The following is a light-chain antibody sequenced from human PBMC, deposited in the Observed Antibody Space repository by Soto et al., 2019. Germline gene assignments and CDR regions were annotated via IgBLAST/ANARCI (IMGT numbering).Light chain of an antibody. Sequence: EIVLTQSPGPLSLSPGERATLSCRASQSVSNNYLAWYQQKPGQARRLLIYGASNRATGIPDRFSGSGSGTDFTLTISRLEPEDFAVYYCQQYGSSGTLGQGTKVDIK. CDR2: GAS. CDR1: QSVSNNY. V-gene: IGKV3-20*01. CDR3: QQYGSSGT. J-gene: IGKJ1*01.